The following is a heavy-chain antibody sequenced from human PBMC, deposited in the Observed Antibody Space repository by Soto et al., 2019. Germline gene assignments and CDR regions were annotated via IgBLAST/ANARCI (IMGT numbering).Heavy chain of an antibody. CDR2: IYYSGST. CDR3: ARGRGGGGGIIIEVDY. J-gene: IGHJ4*02. D-gene: IGHD3-10*01. V-gene: IGHV4-30-4*01. CDR1: GGSISSGDYY. Sequence: SETLSLTCTVSGGSISSGDYYWSWIRQLPGKGLEWIGYIYYSGSTYYNPSLKSRVTISVDTSKNQFSLKLSSVTAADTAVYYCARGRGGGGGIIIEVDYGGQGPLVTV.